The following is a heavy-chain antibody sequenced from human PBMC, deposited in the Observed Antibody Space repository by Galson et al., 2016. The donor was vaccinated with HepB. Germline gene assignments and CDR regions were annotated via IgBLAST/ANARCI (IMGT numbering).Heavy chain of an antibody. J-gene: IGHJ4*02. Sequence: SLRLSCAASGFTVSNNYISWVRQAPGKGLEWVSVIYSGDSPYYAESVKGRFTISRDNSKNALILQLNTLRAEDTAVYYCARVLPKRGGDCYPDYWGQGTLVTVSS. CDR3: ARVLPKRGGDCYPDY. CDR1: GFTVSNNY. D-gene: IGHD2-21*02. V-gene: IGHV3-53*01. CDR2: IYSGDSP.